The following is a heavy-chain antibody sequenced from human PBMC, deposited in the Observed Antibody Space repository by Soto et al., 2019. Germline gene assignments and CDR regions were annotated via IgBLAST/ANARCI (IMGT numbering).Heavy chain of an antibody. J-gene: IGHJ4*02. CDR1: GASVSTYS. Sequence: SATLSLTCTVSGASVSTYSWSWIRQPPGKGLEWIGSIYYSGNTDYNPSLKSPVTISVDTSKNQFSLQLSTVTAADTAVYYYARVAVPIAVSFDYWGQGPLVTVSS. CDR3: ARVAVPIAVSFDY. V-gene: IGHV4-59*02. CDR2: IYYSGNT. D-gene: IGHD2-2*01.